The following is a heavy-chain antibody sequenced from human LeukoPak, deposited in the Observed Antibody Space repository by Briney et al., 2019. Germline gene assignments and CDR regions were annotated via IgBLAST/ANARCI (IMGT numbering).Heavy chain of an antibody. J-gene: IGHJ6*03. CDR1: GGSISSSSYY. D-gene: IGHD6-6*01. Sequence: SETLSLTCTVSGGSISSSSYYWGWIRQPPGKGLEWIGSIYYSGSTYYNPSLKSRVTISVDTSKNQFSLKLSSVTAADTAVYYCARDFSSSSTVYYYYYMDVWGKGTTVTVSS. CDR3: ARDFSSSSTVYYYYYMDV. V-gene: IGHV4-39*02. CDR2: IYYSGST.